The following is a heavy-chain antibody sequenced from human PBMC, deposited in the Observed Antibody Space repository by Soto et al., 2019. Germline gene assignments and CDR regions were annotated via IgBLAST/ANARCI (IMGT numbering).Heavy chain of an antibody. D-gene: IGHD4-17*01. CDR2: INPSGDTA. V-gene: IGHV1-46*01. Sequence: QVQLVQSGAEVKKPGASVKLSCEASAYTFTRFYMHWVRQAPGQGLEWMAIINPSGDTATYAQKFQGRVTVTRDTSTRTIYMELSSLRSDDTAVYYCACPNDGDFYSYGMEVWGKGTTVTVSS. CDR1: AYTFTRFY. CDR3: ACPNDGDFYSYGMEV. J-gene: IGHJ6*04.